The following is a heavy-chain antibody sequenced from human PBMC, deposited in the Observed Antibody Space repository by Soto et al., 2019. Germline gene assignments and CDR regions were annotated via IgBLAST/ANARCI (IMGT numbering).Heavy chain of an antibody. Sequence: PGGSLRLSCAASGFTFSSYSMNWVRQAPGKGLEWVSSISSSSSYIYYADSVKGRFTISRDNAKNSLYLQMNSLRAEDTAVYYCARDTTTSDSSGYYGPAGYYYGMDVWGQGTTVTVSS. CDR2: ISSSSSYI. CDR3: ARDTTTSDSSGYYGPAGYYYGMDV. CDR1: GFTFSSYS. J-gene: IGHJ6*02. D-gene: IGHD3-22*01. V-gene: IGHV3-21*01.